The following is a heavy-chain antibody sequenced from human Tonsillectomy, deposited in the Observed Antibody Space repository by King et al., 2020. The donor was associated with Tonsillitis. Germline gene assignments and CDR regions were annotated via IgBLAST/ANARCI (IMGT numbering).Heavy chain of an antibody. Sequence: VQLVESGGGLVQPGGSLRLSCAASGFTFSRYEMNWVRQAPGKGLEWVSYISSSGSIIQYADSVKGRFTISRDNAKNSLYLQMNSLRAEDTAVYYCARYYGSGSHLDYWGQGTLVTVSS. V-gene: IGHV3-48*03. CDR3: ARYYGSGSHLDY. CDR2: ISSSGSII. J-gene: IGHJ4*02. CDR1: GFTFSRYE. D-gene: IGHD3-10*01.